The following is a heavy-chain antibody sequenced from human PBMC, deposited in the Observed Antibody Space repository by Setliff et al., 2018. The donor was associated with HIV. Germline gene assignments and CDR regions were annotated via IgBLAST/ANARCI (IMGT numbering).Heavy chain of an antibody. CDR3: ARDFTYDNSGSLTGYGMDV. D-gene: IGHD3-22*01. J-gene: IGHJ6*02. V-gene: IGHV4-59*13. CDR2: IYYGGSA. Sequence: SETLSLTCSVSGGSISSYSWSWIRQVPGKGLEWIGNIYYGGSANYKPSLKSRVTISTDRHRNQFSLELRSVTTADTAVYYCARDFTYDNSGSLTGYGMDVWGQGTMVTVSS. CDR1: GGSISSYS.